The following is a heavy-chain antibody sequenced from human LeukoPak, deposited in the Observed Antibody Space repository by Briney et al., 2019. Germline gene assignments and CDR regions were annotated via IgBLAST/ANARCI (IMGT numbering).Heavy chain of an antibody. D-gene: IGHD7-27*01. J-gene: IGHJ6*03. Sequence: SVKVSCKASGGTFSSYTISWVRQAPGQGLEWMGRIIPILGIANYAQKFQGRVTITADISTSTAYMELSSLRSEDTALYYCASDNWGSHYYYYYMDVWGKGTTVTVSS. CDR1: GGTFSSYT. CDR2: IIPILGIA. CDR3: ASDNWGSHYYYYYMDV. V-gene: IGHV1-69*02.